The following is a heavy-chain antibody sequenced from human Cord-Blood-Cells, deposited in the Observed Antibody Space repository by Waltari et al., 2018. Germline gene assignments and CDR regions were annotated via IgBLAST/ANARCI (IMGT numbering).Heavy chain of an antibody. J-gene: IGHJ5*02. V-gene: IGHV4-59*01. CDR3: ARDRVSSSWYPITYNWFDP. CDR2: IYYSGST. D-gene: IGHD6-13*01. CDR1: GGSISSYY. Sequence: QVQLQESGPGLVKPSATLSLTCTVSGGSISSYYWSWIRQPPGKGLEWIGYIYYSGSTNYNPSLKSRVTISVDTSKNQFSLKLSSVTAADTAVYYCARDRVSSSWYPITYNWFDPWGQGTLVTVSS.